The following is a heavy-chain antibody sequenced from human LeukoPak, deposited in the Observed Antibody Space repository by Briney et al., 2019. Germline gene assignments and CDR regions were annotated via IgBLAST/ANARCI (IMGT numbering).Heavy chain of an antibody. CDR2: ISHSGST. V-gene: IGHV4-34*01. J-gene: IGHJ4*02. Sequence: PSETLSLTCAVYGGSFSGYYWSWIRQPPGKGLEWIGEISHSGSTNYNPSLKSRVTISVDTSKNQFSLKLSSVTAADTAVYYCARASATVNSTPFDYWGQGTLVTVSS. CDR3: ARASATVNSTPFDY. D-gene: IGHD5-12*01. CDR1: GGSFSGYY.